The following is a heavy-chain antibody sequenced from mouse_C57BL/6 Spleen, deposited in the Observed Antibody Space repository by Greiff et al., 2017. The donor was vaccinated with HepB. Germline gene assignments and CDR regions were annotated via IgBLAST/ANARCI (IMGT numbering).Heavy chain of an antibody. V-gene: IGHV14-2*01. CDR3: ARPNWDDW. CDR1: GFNIKDYY. Sequence: EVQLQQSGAELVKPGASVKLSCTASGFNIKDYYMHWVKQRTEQGLEWIGRIDPEDGETKYAPIFQGKATITADTSSNTAYLQLSSLTSEDTAVYYCARPNWDDWWGQGTTLTVAS. CDR2: IDPEDGET. J-gene: IGHJ2*01. D-gene: IGHD4-1*02.